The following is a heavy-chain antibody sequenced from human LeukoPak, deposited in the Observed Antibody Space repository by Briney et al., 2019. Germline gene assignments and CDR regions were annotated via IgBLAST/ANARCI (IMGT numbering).Heavy chain of an antibody. Sequence: SQTLSLTCTVSGGSISSGDYYWSWIRQPPGKGLEWIGSIYHSGSTYYNPSLKSRVTISVDTSKNQFSLKLSSVTAADTAVYYCARSGAVAAEEGIWDYWGQGTLVTVSS. D-gene: IGHD6-19*01. J-gene: IGHJ4*02. CDR2: IYHSGST. CDR3: ARSGAVAAEEGIWDY. CDR1: GGSISSGDYY. V-gene: IGHV4-39*07.